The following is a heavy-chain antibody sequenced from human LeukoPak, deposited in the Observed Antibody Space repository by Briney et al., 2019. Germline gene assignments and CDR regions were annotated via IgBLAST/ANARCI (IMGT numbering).Heavy chain of an antibody. CDR1: GFSFSTYW. V-gene: IGHV3-7*01. CDR3: ARDRYYGSGSYGY. Sequence: PGGSLRLSCAASGFSFSTYWMTWVRQAPGKGLEWVAIIKQDGSEKYYVDSVKGRFTISRDNAKNSLYLQMNSLRAEDTAVYYCARDRYYGSGSYGYWGQGTLVTVSS. D-gene: IGHD3-10*01. J-gene: IGHJ4*02. CDR2: IKQDGSEK.